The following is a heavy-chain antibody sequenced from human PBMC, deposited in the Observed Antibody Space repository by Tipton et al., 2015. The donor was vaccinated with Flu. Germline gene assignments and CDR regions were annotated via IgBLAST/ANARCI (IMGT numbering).Heavy chain of an antibody. Sequence: TLSLTCTVSGGSISSYYWSRIRQPPGKGLEWIGYIYYSGSTNYNPSLKSRVTISVDTSKNQFSLKLSSVTAADTAVYYCASIDYYGSGSYHNPFDYWGQGTLVTVSS. CDR1: GGSISSYY. D-gene: IGHD3-10*01. CDR2: IYYSGST. CDR3: ASIDYYGSGSYHNPFDY. J-gene: IGHJ4*02. V-gene: IGHV4-59*01.